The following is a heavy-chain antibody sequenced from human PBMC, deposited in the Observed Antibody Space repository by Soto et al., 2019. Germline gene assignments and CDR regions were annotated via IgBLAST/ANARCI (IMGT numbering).Heavy chain of an antibody. CDR3: SRVDISMVNYFDH. V-gene: IGHV4-31*01. J-gene: IGHJ4*02. D-gene: IGHD5-18*01. CDR2: THYSGST. CDR1: GASISSGSYF. Sequence: QVQLQESGPGLVKPSQTLSVTCTVSGASISSGSYFWSWIRQHPGKVLEWIWYTHYSGSTFYNPSLKSPLTISADTPKNQVYLSLKSVTAADTAVYFCSRVDISMVNYFDHWGQGILVDVSS.